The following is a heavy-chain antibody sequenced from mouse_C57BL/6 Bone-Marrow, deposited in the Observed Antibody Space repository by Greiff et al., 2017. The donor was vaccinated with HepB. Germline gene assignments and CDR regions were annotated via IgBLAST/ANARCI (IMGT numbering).Heavy chain of an antibody. V-gene: IGHV1-61*01. J-gene: IGHJ2*01. CDR1: GYTFTSYW. Sequence: VQLQQPGAELVRPGSSVKLSCKASGYTFTSYWMAWVKQRPGQGLEWIGNIYPSDSETHYNQKFKDKATLTADKSSSTAYMQLSSLTSEDSAVYCWARGDGSHFGYWGQGTTLTGAS. CDR3: ARGDGSHFGY. CDR2: IYPSDSET. D-gene: IGHD1-1*01.